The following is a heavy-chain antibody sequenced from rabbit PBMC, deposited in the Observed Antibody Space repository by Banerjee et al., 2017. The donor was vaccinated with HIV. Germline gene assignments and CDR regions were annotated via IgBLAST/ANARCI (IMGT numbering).Heavy chain of an antibody. CDR1: GFSFSSSYY. CDR2: IYAGSSGST. J-gene: IGHJ4*01. D-gene: IGHD8-1*01. V-gene: IGHV1S40*01. Sequence: QSLEESGGDLVKPGASLTLTCTASGFSFSSSYYMCWVRQAPGKGLEWIACIYAGSSGSTYYASWAKGRFTISKTSSTTVTLQMTSLTAADTATYFCARDWNYAGSSLGLWGPGTLVTVS. CDR3: ARDWNYAGSSLGL.